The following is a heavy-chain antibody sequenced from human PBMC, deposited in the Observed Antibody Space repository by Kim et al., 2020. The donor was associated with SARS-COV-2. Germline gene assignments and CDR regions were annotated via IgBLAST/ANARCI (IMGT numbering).Heavy chain of an antibody. Sequence: ASVKVSCKASGYTFTSYAMHWVRQAPGQRLEWMGWINAGNGNTKYSQKFQGRVTITRDTSASTAYMELSSLRSEDTAVYYCARGSMVRGVHPFDYWGQGTLVTVSS. V-gene: IGHV1-3*01. CDR2: INAGNGNT. CDR1: GYTFTSYA. CDR3: ARGSMVRGVHPFDY. D-gene: IGHD3-10*01. J-gene: IGHJ4*02.